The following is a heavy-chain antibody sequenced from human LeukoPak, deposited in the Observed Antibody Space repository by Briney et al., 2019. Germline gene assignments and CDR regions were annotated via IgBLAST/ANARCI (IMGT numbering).Heavy chain of an antibody. J-gene: IGHJ3*02. V-gene: IGHV1-18*01. Sequence: GASVKVSCKASGYTLTSYGISWVRQAPGQGLEWMGWISAYNGNTNYAQKLQGRVTMTTDTSTSTAYMELRSLRSDDTAVYYCARDIVVVTAAPIVDAFDIWGQGQWSPSLQ. CDR3: ARDIVVVTAAPIVDAFDI. CDR2: ISAYNGNT. D-gene: IGHD2-21*02. CDR1: GYTLTSYG.